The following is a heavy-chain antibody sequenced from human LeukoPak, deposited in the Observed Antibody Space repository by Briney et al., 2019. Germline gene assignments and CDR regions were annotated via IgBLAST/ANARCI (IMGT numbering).Heavy chain of an antibody. V-gene: IGHV4-34*01. CDR2: INHSGST. CDR1: GGSFSGYY. CDR3: ARADYMYV. Sequence: SETLSLTCAVYGGSFSGYYWSWIRQPPGKGLEWIGEINHSGSTNYNPSLKSRVTISVDTSKNQFSLKLSSVTAADTAVYYCARADYMYVWGKGTTVTVSS. J-gene: IGHJ6*03.